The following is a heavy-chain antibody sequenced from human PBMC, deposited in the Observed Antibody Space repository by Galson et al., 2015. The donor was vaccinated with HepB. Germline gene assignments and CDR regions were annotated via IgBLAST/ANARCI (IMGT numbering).Heavy chain of an antibody. Sequence: SVKVSCKASGGTFSSYAISWVRQAPGQGLEWMGGIIPILGIANYAQKFQGRVTITADKSTSTAYMELSSLRSEDTAVYYCARDFGDGDYVGGAPGWWGQGTLVTVSS. CDR2: IIPILGIA. D-gene: IGHD4-17*01. V-gene: IGHV1-69*10. CDR1: GGTFSSYA. CDR3: ARDFGDGDYVGGAPGW. J-gene: IGHJ4*02.